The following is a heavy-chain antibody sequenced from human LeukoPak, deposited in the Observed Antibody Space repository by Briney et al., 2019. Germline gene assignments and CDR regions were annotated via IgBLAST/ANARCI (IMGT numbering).Heavy chain of an antibody. V-gene: IGHV4-34*01. Sequence: SETLSLTCAVYGVSFSDYYWSWIRQPPGKGLEWIGEINHTGTTNYNPSLKSRVTISVDTSKNQFSLKLKSVTAADTAVYYCARKEGGQLANTRRWFDPWGQGTLVTVSS. D-gene: IGHD6-13*01. J-gene: IGHJ5*02. CDR2: INHTGTT. CDR3: ARKEGGQLANTRRWFDP. CDR1: GVSFSDYY.